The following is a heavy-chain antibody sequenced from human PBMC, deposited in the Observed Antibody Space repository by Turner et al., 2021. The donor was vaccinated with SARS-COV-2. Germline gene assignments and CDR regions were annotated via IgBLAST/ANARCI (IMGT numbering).Heavy chain of an antibody. D-gene: IGHD2-2*01. CDR3: AREDTSSRFDY. V-gene: IGHV1-18*04. Sequence: QGYLVQSVPQVKKPGASVKVSCKAYGYPFTRYAISRVRQAPGHGLEGMGMISGYKDNIMYKQNFQGRATMTKDASTNTAFMGLMSLGSDDTAVYFCAREDTSSRFDYWGQGTLVTVSS. CDR1: GYPFTRYA. CDR2: ISGYKDNI. J-gene: IGHJ4*02.